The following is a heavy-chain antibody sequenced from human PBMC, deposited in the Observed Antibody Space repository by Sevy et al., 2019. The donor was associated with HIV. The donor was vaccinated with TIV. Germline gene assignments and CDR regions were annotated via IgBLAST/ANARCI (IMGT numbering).Heavy chain of an antibody. J-gene: IGHJ4*02. Sequence: ASVKVSCKASGYTFTSYGISWVRQAPGQGLEWMGWISAYNGNTNYSQKLQGRVTMTTDTSTSTAYMELRSLRSDDTAVYYCARDPQDSYVYGGGYWGQGTLVTVSS. CDR2: ISAYNGNT. V-gene: IGHV1-18*01. CDR1: GYTFTSYG. CDR3: ARDPQDSYVYGGGY. D-gene: IGHD5-18*01.